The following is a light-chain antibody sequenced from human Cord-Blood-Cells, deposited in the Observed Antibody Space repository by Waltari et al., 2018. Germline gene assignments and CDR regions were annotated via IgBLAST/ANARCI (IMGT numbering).Light chain of an antibody. CDR1: SSNIGAGYD. CDR3: QSYDSSLSGSVV. J-gene: IGLJ2*01. Sequence: QSVLTQPPSVSGAPGQRVTISCTGRSSNIGAGYDVPWYQQLPGTAPKPLIYGNSNRPSGVPDRFSGSKSGTSASLAITGLQAEDEADYYCQSYDSSLSGSVVFGGGTKLTVL. CDR2: GNS. V-gene: IGLV1-40*01.